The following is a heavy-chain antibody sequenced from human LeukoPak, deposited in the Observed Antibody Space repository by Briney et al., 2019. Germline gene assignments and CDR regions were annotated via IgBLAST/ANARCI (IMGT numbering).Heavy chain of an antibody. J-gene: IGHJ4*02. V-gene: IGHV4-4*07. CDR3: ARSAFLVTAPGLYYFDY. CDR2: IYNSGST. Sequence: PSETLSLTCTVSGGSISSYYWSWIRQPAGKGLEWIGHIYNSGSTNYNPSLKGRVTMSVATSKNQFSLRLNSVTAADTAVYYCARSAFLVTAPGLYYFDYWGQGTPVAVSS. CDR1: GGSISSYY. D-gene: IGHD6-13*01.